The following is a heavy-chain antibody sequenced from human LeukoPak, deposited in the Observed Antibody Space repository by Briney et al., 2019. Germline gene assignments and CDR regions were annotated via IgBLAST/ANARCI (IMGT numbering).Heavy chain of an antibody. V-gene: IGHV4-59*08. J-gene: IGHJ4*02. CDR3: ATGVRGMTSFDY. CDR2: IYYSGST. Sequence: SETLSLTCAVSGGSISSYYWSWIRRPPGNGLESIGDIYYSGSTNYNPSLKSRVTISVDTSKNQFSLKLSSVTAADTAVYYCATGVRGMTSFDYWGQGTLVTVSS. D-gene: IGHD3-10*01. CDR1: GGSISSYY.